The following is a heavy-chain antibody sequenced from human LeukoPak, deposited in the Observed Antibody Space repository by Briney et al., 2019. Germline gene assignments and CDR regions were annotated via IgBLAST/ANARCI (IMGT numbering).Heavy chain of an antibody. Sequence: ASVKVSCKVSGYTLTELSMHWVRQAPGQGLEWMGIINPSGGSTSYAQKFQGRVPMTRDTSTSTVYMELSSLRSEDTAVYYCARELYGYPFDYWGQGTLVTVSS. J-gene: IGHJ4*02. D-gene: IGHD5-18*01. CDR2: INPSGGST. V-gene: IGHV1-46*01. CDR3: ARELYGYPFDY. CDR1: GYTLTELS.